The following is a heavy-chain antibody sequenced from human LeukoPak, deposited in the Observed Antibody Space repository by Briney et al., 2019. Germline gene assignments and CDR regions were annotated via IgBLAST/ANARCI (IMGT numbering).Heavy chain of an antibody. CDR3: ARAYSGSYSVSDY. D-gene: IGHD1-26*01. V-gene: IGHV1-8*01. CDR1: GYTFTSYD. J-gene: IGHJ4*02. CDR2: MNPNSGNT. Sequence: ASVKASCKASGYTFTSYDINWVRQATGQGLGWMGWMNPNSGNTGYAQKFQGRVTMTRNTSISTAYMELSSLRSEDTAVYYCARAYSGSYSVSDYWGQGTLVTVSS.